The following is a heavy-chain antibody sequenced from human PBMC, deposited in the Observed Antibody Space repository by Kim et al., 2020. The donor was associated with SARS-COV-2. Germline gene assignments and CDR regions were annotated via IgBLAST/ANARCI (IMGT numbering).Heavy chain of an antibody. D-gene: IGHD3-22*01. CDR3: ARGKSSSGYYSKGYFDY. V-gene: IGHV4-34*01. CDR1: GGSFSGYY. J-gene: IGHJ4*02. Sequence: SETLSLTCAVYGGSFSGYYWSWIRQPPGKGLEWIGEINHSGSTNYNPSLKSRVTISVDTSKNQFSLKLSSVTAADTAVYYCARGKSSSGYYSKGYFDYWGQGTLVTVSS. CDR2: INHSGST.